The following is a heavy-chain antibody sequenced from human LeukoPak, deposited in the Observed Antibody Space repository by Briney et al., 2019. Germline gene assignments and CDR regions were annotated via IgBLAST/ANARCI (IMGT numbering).Heavy chain of an antibody. J-gene: IGHJ4*02. CDR3: ARDYYARNPGYYFDY. CDR1: GASISSGTYY. CDR2: IFSSGST. V-gene: IGHV4-31*03. Sequence: SETLSLTCTVSGASISSGTYYWSWLRPLPGKGLEWIGCIFSSGSTYQNPSLKSRVTISVDTSENQFSLKLNSVTAADTAVYYCARDYYARNPGYYFDYWGKGILLTVSS. D-gene: IGHD4-23*01.